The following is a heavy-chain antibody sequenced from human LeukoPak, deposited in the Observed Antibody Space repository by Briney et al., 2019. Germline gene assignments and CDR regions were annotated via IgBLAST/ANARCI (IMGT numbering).Heavy chain of an antibody. J-gene: IGHJ4*02. CDR3: ARERGSLATMFDY. Sequence: SETLSLTCNVSGGSISSDGYYWSWIPQHPGKDLEWIGYIYYSASTYYHQSLKSRVTKSVDTAKNQFSLKLSSVTAADTAVYYCARERGSLATMFDYWGQGTLVTVSS. D-gene: IGHD5-12*01. V-gene: IGHV4-31*03. CDR2: IYYSAST. CDR1: GGSISSDGYY.